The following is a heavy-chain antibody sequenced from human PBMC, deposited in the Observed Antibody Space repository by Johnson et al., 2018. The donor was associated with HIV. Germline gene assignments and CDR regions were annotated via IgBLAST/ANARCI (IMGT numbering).Heavy chain of an antibody. D-gene: IGHD3-16*01. CDR3: AKSAASAGGDDAFDI. CDR2: ISYDGRNK. J-gene: IGHJ3*02. Sequence: QVQLVESGGGVVQPGRSLRLSCAASGFTFSSYGMLWVRQAPGKGLEWVPLISYDGRNKDYADSVKGRFTISRDNSKNTLYVQMISLRAEDTAVYYCAKSAASAGGDDAFDIWGQGTMVTVSS. V-gene: IGHV3-30*18. CDR1: GFTFSSYG.